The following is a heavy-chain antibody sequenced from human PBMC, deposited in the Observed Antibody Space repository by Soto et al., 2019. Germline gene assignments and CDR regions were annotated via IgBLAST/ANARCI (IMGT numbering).Heavy chain of an antibody. CDR1: GYTFTIYG. CDR3: ARISQSGDWPY. Sequence: ASVTVSCTASGYTFTIYGSIWVRQAPGQGLEWMGWISAYNGNTNYAQKLQGRVTMTTDTSTSTAYMELRSLRSDDTAVYYCARISQSGDWPYWGQGTLVTVSS. CDR2: ISAYNGNT. V-gene: IGHV1-18*01. J-gene: IGHJ4*02. D-gene: IGHD2-21*02.